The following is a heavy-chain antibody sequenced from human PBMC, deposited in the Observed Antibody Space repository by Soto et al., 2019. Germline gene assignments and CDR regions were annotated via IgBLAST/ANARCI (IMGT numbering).Heavy chain of an antibody. CDR1: GYSFNNYW. J-gene: IGHJ4*02. Sequence: PVESLKISCKGSGYSFNNYWIGWVRQMPGKGLEWMGIIYPGDSDTRYSPSFRGQVTISADKSISSAYLQWSSLKASDTAMYYCARQDGYALYYFDSWGQGTLVSVSS. CDR3: ARQDGYALYYFDS. V-gene: IGHV5-51*01. D-gene: IGHD5-12*01. CDR2: IYPGDSDT.